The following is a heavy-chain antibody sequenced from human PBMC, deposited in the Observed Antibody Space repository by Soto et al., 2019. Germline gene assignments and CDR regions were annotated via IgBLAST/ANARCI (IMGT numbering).Heavy chain of an antibody. D-gene: IGHD6-13*01. V-gene: IGHV4-31*03. Sequence: PSETLSLTCTVSGGSISSGGYYWSWIRQHPGKGLEWIGYIYYSGSTYYNPSLKSRVTISVDTSKNQFSLKLSSVTAADTAVYYCERGQLVGRLDYWGQGTLVTVSS. J-gene: IGHJ4*02. CDR2: IYYSGST. CDR3: ERGQLVGRLDY. CDR1: GGSISSGGYY.